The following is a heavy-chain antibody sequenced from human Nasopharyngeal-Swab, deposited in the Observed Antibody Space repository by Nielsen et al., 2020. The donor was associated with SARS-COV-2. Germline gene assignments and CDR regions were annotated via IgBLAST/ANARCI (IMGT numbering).Heavy chain of an antibody. J-gene: IGHJ3*02. Sequence: SETLSLTCTVSGGSISSSSYYWGWIRQPPGKGLEWIGSIYYSGSTYYNPSLKSRVTISVDTSKNQFSLKLSSVTAADTAVYYCARNDVQQPVPREDAFDIWGQGTMVTVSS. D-gene: IGHD6-13*01. CDR2: IYYSGST. CDR1: GGSISSSSYY. CDR3: ARNDVQQPVPREDAFDI. V-gene: IGHV4-39*01.